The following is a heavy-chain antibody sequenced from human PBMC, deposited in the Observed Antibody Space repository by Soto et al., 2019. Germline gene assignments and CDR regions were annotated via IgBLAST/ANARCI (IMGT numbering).Heavy chain of an antibody. D-gene: IGHD3-10*01. CDR3: ARFNSGSYRVYYYYYGMDV. CDR2: INHSGST. Sequence: SETLSLTCAVYGGSFIGYYWSWIRQPPGKGLEWIGEINHSGSTNYNPSLKSRVTISVDTSKNQFSLKLSSVTAADTAVYYCARFNSGSYRVYYYYYGMDVWGQGTTVTVSS. V-gene: IGHV4-34*01. J-gene: IGHJ6*02. CDR1: GGSFIGYY.